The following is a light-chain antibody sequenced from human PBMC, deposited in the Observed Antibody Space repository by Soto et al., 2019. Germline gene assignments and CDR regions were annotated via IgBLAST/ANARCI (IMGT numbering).Light chain of an antibody. Sequence: EVVLTQPPATLSLSPGGSATLSCRASQNVDNYLAWYQQKPGQAPRLLIYDASNRATGIPARFSGSGSGTAFTLTISSLEPEDSAVYYCQQCSFWPRITFGQGTRLEIK. CDR2: DAS. J-gene: IGKJ5*01. V-gene: IGKV3-11*01. CDR3: QQCSFWPRIT. CDR1: QNVDNY.